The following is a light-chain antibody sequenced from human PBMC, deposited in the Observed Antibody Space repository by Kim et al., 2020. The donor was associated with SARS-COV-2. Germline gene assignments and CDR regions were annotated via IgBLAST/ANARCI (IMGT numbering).Light chain of an antibody. CDR3: NSRDSSGNHPHVV. CDR1: SLRSYY. V-gene: IGLV3-19*01. CDR2: GKN. J-gene: IGLJ2*01. Sequence: SSELTQDPAVSVALGQTVRITCQGDSLRSYYAGWYQQKPGQAPVLVIYGKNNRPSGIPDRFSGSSSGNTASLTITGAQAEDEADYYCNSRDSSGNHPHVVFGGGTQLTVL.